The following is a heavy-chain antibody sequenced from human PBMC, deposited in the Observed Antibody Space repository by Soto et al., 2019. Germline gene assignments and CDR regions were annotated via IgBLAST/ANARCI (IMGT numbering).Heavy chain of an antibody. V-gene: IGHV1-46*01. CDR2: ITPSGGST. D-gene: IGHD6-6*01. CDR1: GYTFTSYY. Sequence: ASVKVSCKASGYTFTSYYMHWVRQAPGQGLEWMGIITPSGGSTSYAQKFQGRVTMTRDTSTSTVYMELSSLRSEDTAVYYCARDIRAARPQGGMDVWGQGTTVTVSS. J-gene: IGHJ6*02. CDR3: ARDIRAARPQGGMDV.